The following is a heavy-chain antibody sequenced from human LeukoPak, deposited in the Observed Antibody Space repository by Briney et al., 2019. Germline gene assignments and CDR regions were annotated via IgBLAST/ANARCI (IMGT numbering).Heavy chain of an antibody. CDR3: TKSDGSGLVRI. V-gene: IGHV4-39*07. J-gene: IGHJ3*02. CDR1: GDSITGYY. CDR2: IYYTGNT. Sequence: SSETLSLTCTISGDSITGYYWGCIRQPPGKGLEWIGNIYYTGNTYYNPSLKSRVAISLDTSKNQFSLKVNSMTAADTAVYYCTKSDGSGLVRIWGQGTMVTVSS. D-gene: IGHD3-22*01.